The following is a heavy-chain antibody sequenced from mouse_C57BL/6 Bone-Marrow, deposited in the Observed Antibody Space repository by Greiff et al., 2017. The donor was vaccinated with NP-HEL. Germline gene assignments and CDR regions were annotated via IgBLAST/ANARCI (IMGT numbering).Heavy chain of an antibody. CDR3: ARGPLRWYFDV. V-gene: IGHV3-6*01. CDR2: ISYDGSN. Sequence: EVQVVESGPGLVKPSQSLSLTCSVTGYSITSGYYWNWIRQFPGNKLEWMGYISYDGSNNYNPSLKNRISITRDTSKNQFFLKLNSVTTEDTATYYCARGPLRWYFDVWGTGTTVTVSS. J-gene: IGHJ1*03. CDR1: GYSITSGYY.